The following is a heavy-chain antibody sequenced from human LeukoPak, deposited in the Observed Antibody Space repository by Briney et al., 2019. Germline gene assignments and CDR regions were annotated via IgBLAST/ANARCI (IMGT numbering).Heavy chain of an antibody. Sequence: SQTLSLTCAISGDSVSSNSAAWNWIRQSPSRGLEWLGRTYYRSKWYNDYAVSVKSRVTINPDTTKNQFSLQLNSVTPEDTAVYYCASTAAAGLNWFDPWGQGTLVTVSS. D-gene: IGHD6-13*01. J-gene: IGHJ5*02. CDR1: GDSVSSNSAA. CDR2: TYYRSKWYN. V-gene: IGHV6-1*01. CDR3: ASTAAAGLNWFDP.